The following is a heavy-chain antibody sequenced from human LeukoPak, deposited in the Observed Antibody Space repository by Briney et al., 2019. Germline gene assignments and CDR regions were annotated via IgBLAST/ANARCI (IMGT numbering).Heavy chain of an antibody. Sequence: SETLSLTCAVSGGSISSSNWWSWVRQPLGKGLEWIGEIYHSGSTNYNPSLKSRVTISVDKSKNQFSLKLSSVTAADTAVYYCARDPTPYYDILTGYYTLNDYWGQGTLVTVSS. CDR3: ARDPTPYYDILTGYYTLNDY. V-gene: IGHV4-4*02. CDR1: GGSISSSNW. CDR2: IYHSGST. J-gene: IGHJ4*02. D-gene: IGHD3-9*01.